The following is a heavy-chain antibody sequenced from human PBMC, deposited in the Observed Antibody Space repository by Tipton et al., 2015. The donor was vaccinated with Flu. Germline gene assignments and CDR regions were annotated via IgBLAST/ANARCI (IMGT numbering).Heavy chain of an antibody. Sequence: TLSLTCSVSTFSVSGIVYWGWIRQSPGKGLEWLGSFYPSGTSYYNPSVKGRVTISLDTSKGPSSLNLRSVTAGDTAVYYCARLEGAFEGGHCVGSNCWINFWGQGTLVTVSS. J-gene: IGHJ4*02. D-gene: IGHD2-21*01. V-gene: IGHV4-38-2*01. CDR3: ARLEGAFEGGHCVGSNCWINF. CDR2: FYPSGTS. CDR1: TFSVSGIVY.